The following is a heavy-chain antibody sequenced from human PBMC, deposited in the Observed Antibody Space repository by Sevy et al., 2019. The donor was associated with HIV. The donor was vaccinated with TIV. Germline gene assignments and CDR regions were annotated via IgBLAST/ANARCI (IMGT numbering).Heavy chain of an antibody. CDR3: ARVQQWLANYFYYYGMDV. V-gene: IGHV3-7*01. J-gene: IGHJ6*02. CDR2: IKQDGSEK. Sequence: GGSLRLSCVGSGFTFSSYWMSWVRQAPGKGLEWAANIKQDGSEKYYMDSVKGRFTISRDNVKKSLYLEMNSLRDEDTAVYYCARVQQWLANYFYYYGMDVWGQGTTVTVSS. CDR1: GFTFSSYW. D-gene: IGHD6-19*01.